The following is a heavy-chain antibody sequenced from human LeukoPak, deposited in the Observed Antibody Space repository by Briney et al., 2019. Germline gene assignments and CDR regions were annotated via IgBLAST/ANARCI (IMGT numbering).Heavy chain of an antibody. Sequence: GGSLRLSCAASGFTFSSYFMSWVRQAPGKGLEWVANIKQDGSYKYYMDSVKGRFTISRDNAKISLYLQMNSLRAEDTAVYYCARYVRGSYFYMDVWGKGTTVTVSS. CDR2: IKQDGSYK. CDR3: ARYVRGSYFYMDV. V-gene: IGHV3-7*01. J-gene: IGHJ6*03. D-gene: IGHD3-10*01. CDR1: GFTFSSYF.